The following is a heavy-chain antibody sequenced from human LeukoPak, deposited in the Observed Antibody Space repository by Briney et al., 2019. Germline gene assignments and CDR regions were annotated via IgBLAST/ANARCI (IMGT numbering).Heavy chain of an antibody. Sequence: SETLSLTCTVSGGSISSYYWSWIRQPAGKGLEWIGRIYTSGSTNYNPSLKSRVTMSVDTSKNQFSLKLSSVTAADTAVYYCARDMRTTRSKYYYYGMDVWGQGTTVTVSS. CDR3: ARDMRTTRSKYYYYGMDV. CDR1: GGSISSYY. CDR2: IYTSGST. V-gene: IGHV4-4*07. J-gene: IGHJ6*02. D-gene: IGHD1-1*01.